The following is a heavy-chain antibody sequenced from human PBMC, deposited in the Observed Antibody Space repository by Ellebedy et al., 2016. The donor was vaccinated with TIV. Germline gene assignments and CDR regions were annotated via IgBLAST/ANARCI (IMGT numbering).Heavy chain of an antibody. CDR3: ARQFDQPAR. CDR2: INSDGRTI. D-gene: IGHD3-9*01. V-gene: IGHV3-74*01. CDR1: GFTFSSYW. Sequence: LSLTCAASGFTFSSYWMHWVRQTPGKGLEWVSRINSDGRTINYADSVRGRFTISRDNAKNTVFLEMNSLRVDDTAVYYCARQFDQPARWGQGTLVTVSS. J-gene: IGHJ4*02.